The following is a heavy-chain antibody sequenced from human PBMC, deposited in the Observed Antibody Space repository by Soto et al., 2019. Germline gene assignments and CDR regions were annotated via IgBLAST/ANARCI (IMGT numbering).Heavy chain of an antibody. CDR2: INHSGST. V-gene: IGHV4-34*01. CDR1: GGSFIGYY. D-gene: IGHD2-2*01. CDR3: ARAPPAAILSSSWFDP. Sequence: PSVTLSVTCAVDGGSFIGYYWSWIRQPPGKGLEWIGEINHSGSTNYNPSLKSRVTISVDTSKNQFSLKLSSVTAADTAVYYCARAPPAAILSSSWFDPWGQGTLVTVSS. J-gene: IGHJ5*02.